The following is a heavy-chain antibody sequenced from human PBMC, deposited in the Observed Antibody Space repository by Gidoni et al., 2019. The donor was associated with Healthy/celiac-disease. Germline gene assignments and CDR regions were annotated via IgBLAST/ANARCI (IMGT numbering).Heavy chain of an antibody. CDR1: GGSFSGYY. CDR3: ARGRYYPFDP. D-gene: IGHD2-8*01. V-gene: IGHV4-34*01. J-gene: IGHJ5*02. CDR2: INHSGST. Sequence: QVQLQQWGAGLLKPSETLSLTCAVYGGSFSGYYWSWIRQPPGKGLEWIGEINHSGSTNYNPSLKSRVTISVDTSKNQFSLKLSSVTAADTAVYYCARGRYYPFDPWGQGTLVTVSS.